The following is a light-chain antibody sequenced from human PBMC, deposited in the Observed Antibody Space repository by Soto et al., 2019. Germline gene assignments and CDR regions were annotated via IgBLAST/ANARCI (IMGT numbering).Light chain of an antibody. V-gene: IGLV2-14*01. CDR1: SSDVGGYNY. CDR3: NSYTSSTTVV. Sequence: QAVLTQPASVSGSPGQSITISCTGTSSDVGGYNYVSWYQQHPGKAPKLMIYEVTYRPSGVSNRFSGSKSGNTASLTISGLQAEDEADYYCNSYTSSTTVVFGGGTQLTVL. J-gene: IGLJ2*01. CDR2: EVT.